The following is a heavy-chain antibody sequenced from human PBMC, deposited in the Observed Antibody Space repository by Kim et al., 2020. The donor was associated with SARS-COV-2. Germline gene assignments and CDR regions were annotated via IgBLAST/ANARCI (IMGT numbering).Heavy chain of an antibody. V-gene: IGHV1-3*01. J-gene: IGHJ6*02. D-gene: IGHD4-17*01. CDR1: GYTFTSYA. CDR3: ARDLLKDYGGAYYYYYGMDV. CDR2: INAGNGNT. Sequence: ASVKVSCKASGYTFTSYAMHWVRQAPGQRLEWMGWINAGNGNTKYSQKFQGRVTITRDTSASTAYMELSSLSSEDTAVYYCARDLLKDYGGAYYYYYGMDVWGQGTTVTVSS.